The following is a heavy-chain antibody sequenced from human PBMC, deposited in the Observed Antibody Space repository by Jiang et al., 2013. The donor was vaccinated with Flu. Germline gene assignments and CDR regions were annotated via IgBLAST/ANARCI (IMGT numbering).Heavy chain of an antibody. J-gene: IGHJ4*02. CDR2: IIPILGIA. V-gene: IGHV1-69*04. Sequence: SGAEVKKPGSSVKVSCKASGGTFSSYAISWVRQAPGQGLEWMGRIIPILGIANYAQKFQGRVTITADKSTSTAYMELSSLRSEDTAVYYCAMMSADGVYYGSGSYSPPFDYWGQGTLVTVSS. CDR1: GGTFSSYA. D-gene: IGHD3-10*01. CDR3: AMMSADGVYYGSGSYSPPFDY.